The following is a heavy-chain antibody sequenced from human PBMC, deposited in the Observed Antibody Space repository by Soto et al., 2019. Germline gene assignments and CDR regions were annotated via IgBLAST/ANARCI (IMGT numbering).Heavy chain of an antibody. CDR1: GGSISSYY. D-gene: IGHD4-17*01. J-gene: IGHJ4*02. CDR2: IYYSGST. Sequence: SETLSLTCTVSGGSISSYYWSWIRQPPGKGLEWIGYIYYSGSTNYNPSLKSRVTISVDTSKNQFSLKLSSVTAADTAVYYCARQIYGEEGYYFDYWGQGTLVTVSS. V-gene: IGHV4-59*08. CDR3: ARQIYGEEGYYFDY.